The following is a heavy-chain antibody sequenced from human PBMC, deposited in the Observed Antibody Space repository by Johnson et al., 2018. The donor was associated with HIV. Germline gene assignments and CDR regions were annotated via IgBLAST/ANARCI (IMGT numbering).Heavy chain of an antibody. CDR2: INWNGDST. Sequence: VQLVESGGGVVRPGGSLRLSCAASGFTFDDYGVSWVRQAPGKGLEWVSGINWNGDSTGYADSVKGRFTISRDDSKNSLYLQMNSLKTEDTAVYYCAREPHNFWSPDAFDIWGQGTMVTVSS. CDR1: GFTFDDYG. V-gene: IGHV3-20*04. J-gene: IGHJ3*02. CDR3: AREPHNFWSPDAFDI. D-gene: IGHD3-3*01.